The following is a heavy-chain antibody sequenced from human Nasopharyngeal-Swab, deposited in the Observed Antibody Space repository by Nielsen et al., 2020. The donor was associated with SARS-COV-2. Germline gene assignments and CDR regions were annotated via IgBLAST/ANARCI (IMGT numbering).Heavy chain of an antibody. J-gene: IGHJ4*02. CDR1: GFTFSDSA. Sequence: ESLKLSCAASGFTFSDSAIHWVRQASGNGLGWVVRIRSKVNNYATAYAASVKGRFIIFRDDPTNTAYLQMNSLKTEDTAVYYCTRCGGGCYSGRDYWGQGTLVTVSS. CDR3: TRCGGGCYSGRDY. V-gene: IGHV3-73*01. D-gene: IGHD2-21*02. CDR2: IRSKVNNYAT.